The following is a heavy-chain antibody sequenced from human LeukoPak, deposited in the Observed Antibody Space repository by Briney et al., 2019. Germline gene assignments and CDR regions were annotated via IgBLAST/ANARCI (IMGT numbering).Heavy chain of an antibody. J-gene: IGHJ4*02. D-gene: IGHD3-22*01. Sequence: PSETVSLTCAVSGYSISSGFYWGWIRQPPGKGLEWIGSIYHSGDTYLNLSLKTRVTISVDTSKNQFSLKLSSVTAADTAVYYCASVNRAYYSYWGQGTLVTAFS. V-gene: IGHV4-38-2*01. CDR3: ASVNRAYYSY. CDR1: GYSISSGFY. CDR2: IYHSGDT.